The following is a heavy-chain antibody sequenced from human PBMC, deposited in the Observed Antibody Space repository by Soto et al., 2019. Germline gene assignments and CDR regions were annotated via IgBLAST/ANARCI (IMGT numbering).Heavy chain of an antibody. Sequence: QLQLQESGSGLVKPSQTLSLTCAVSGASISSGTYSWSWIRQPPGKGLEWIGDIYHSGNTYYNPSLKSRVTISVDRSKKQFSLKLSSVTAAATAVYYCARGGTYYDSSAYYTYWGQGTLVTVSS. CDR3: ARGGTYYDSSAYYTY. CDR2: IYHSGNT. D-gene: IGHD3-22*01. V-gene: IGHV4-30-2*01. J-gene: IGHJ4*02. CDR1: GASISSGTYS.